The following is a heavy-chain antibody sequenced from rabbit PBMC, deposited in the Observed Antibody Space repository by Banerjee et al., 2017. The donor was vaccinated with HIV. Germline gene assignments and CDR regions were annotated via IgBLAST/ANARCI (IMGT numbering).Heavy chain of an antibody. V-gene: IGHV1S40*01. Sequence: QSVAESGGDLVKPGGTLTLTGKASGFYFSSWNYMSWVRQSPGTGLEWIACINGGSSGSAYYASWAKGRSTISKTSSTTVTLQMTSLTAADTATYFCVRETETYAGYAGYSYYFNLWGQGTLVTVS. D-gene: IGHD8-1*01. CDR1: GFYFSSWNY. CDR3: VRETETYAGYAGYSYYFNL. J-gene: IGHJ4*01. CDR2: INGGSSGSA.